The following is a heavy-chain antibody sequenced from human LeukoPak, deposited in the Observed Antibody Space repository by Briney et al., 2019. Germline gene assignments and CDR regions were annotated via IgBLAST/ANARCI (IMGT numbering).Heavy chain of an antibody. CDR2: IRSKAYGGTT. CDR1: GFTFGDYA. CDR3: TRVISRLTIFGVVIEGAVDY. D-gene: IGHD3-3*01. Sequence: GGSLRLSCTASGFTFGDYAMSWVRQAPGKGLEWVGFIRSKAYGGTTEYAAPVKGRFTISRDDSKSIAYLQMNSLKTEDTAVYYCTRVISRLTIFGVVIEGAVDYWGQGTLVTVSS. J-gene: IGHJ4*02. V-gene: IGHV3-49*04.